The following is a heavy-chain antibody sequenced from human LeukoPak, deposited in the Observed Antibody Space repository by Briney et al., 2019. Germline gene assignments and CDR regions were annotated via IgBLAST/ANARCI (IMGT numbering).Heavy chain of an antibody. CDR2: IYPGESAA. J-gene: IGHJ5*02. Sequence: GASLKISCKGSGYNFMTYWIGWVRQLPGQGLEWMGIIYPGESAAKYSPSFQGQVTISLDKSISTAYLQWSGLKASDTAIYYCTIGKNGLDWFDPWGQGTLDTVSS. D-gene: IGHD1-1*01. CDR1: GYNFMTYW. CDR3: TIGKNGLDWFDP. V-gene: IGHV5-51*01.